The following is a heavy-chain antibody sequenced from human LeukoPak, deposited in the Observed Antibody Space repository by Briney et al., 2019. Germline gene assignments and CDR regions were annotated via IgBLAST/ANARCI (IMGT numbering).Heavy chain of an antibody. CDR3: AKSRLLEWFDYYYKDV. CDR1: GFTFSSHG. CDR2: VSSDGGTT. J-gene: IGHJ6*03. V-gene: IGHV3-30*18. Sequence: PGTSLRLSCAASGFTFSSHGIHWVRQAPGKGLEWVAVVSSDGGTTYYADSVKGRFTISRDNSKNTLYLQMNSLRAEDTAVYYCAKSRLLEWFDYYYKDVWGRGTTVTVSS. D-gene: IGHD3-3*01.